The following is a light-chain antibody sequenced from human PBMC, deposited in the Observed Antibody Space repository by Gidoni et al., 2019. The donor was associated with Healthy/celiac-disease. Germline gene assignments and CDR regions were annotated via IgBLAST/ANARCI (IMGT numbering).Light chain of an antibody. CDR2: GAS. J-gene: IGKJ2*01. Sequence: EIVMTQSPATLSVSPGERATLSCRVSQSVSSNLAWYQQKPGQAPRLLIYGASTRATGIPARFSGSGSGTEFTLTISSLQSEDFAVYYCQQYNNWPDFGPXTKLEIK. CDR1: QSVSSN. CDR3: QQYNNWPD. V-gene: IGKV3-15*01.